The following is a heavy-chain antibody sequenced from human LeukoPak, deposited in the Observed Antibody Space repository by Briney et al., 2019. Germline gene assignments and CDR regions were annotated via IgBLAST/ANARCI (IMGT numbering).Heavy chain of an antibody. CDR3: AREYYDSSGYYLVDY. CDR1: GYTFTSYG. J-gene: IGHJ4*02. V-gene: IGHV1-18*01. D-gene: IGHD3-22*01. CDR2: ISAYNGNT. Sequence: ASVKVSCKASGYTFTSYGISWVRQAPGQGLEWMGWISAYNGNTDYAQKLQGRVTMTTDTSTSTAYMELRSLRPDDTAVYYCAREYYDSSGYYLVDYWGQGTLVTVSS.